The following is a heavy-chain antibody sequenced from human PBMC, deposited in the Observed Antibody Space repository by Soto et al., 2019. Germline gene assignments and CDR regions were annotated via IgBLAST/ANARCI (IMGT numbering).Heavy chain of an antibody. CDR1: GGSVSSGNYF. CDR2: IYYSGNT. CDR3: ARAPYYYDSGAYRGGIDY. Sequence: QVQLQESGPGLVKPSETLSLTCTVSGGSVSSGNYFWSWIRQPPGKGLEWIGYIYYSGNTNYNASLKSRGTISVDTSKNQFSLNLSSVTAADTAVYYCARAPYYYDSGAYRGGIDYWGQGTLVTVSS. V-gene: IGHV4-61*01. D-gene: IGHD3-22*01. J-gene: IGHJ4*02.